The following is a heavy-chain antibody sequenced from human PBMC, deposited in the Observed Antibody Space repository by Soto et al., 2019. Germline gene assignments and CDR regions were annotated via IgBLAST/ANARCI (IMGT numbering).Heavy chain of an antibody. CDR1: GGSISSYY. CDR3: ARGWGQLVRYSYWFDP. J-gene: IGHJ5*02. D-gene: IGHD6-6*01. CDR2: IYYSGST. Sequence: PSETLSLTCTVSGGSISSYYWSWIRQPPGKGLEWIGYIYYSGSTNYNPSLKSRLTISVDTSKNQFSLKLSSVTAADTAVYYCARGWGQLVRYSYWFDPWGQGTLVTVSS. V-gene: IGHV4-59*08.